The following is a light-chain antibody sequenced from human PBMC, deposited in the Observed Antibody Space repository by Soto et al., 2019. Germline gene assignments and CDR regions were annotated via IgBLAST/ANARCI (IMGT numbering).Light chain of an antibody. CDR1: QSVSSN. V-gene: IGKV3-15*01. CDR3: QQYTNWRT. CDR2: DAS. J-gene: IGKJ1*01. Sequence: IVMTQSPATLSVSPGERATLSCRASQSVSSNLAWYQQRPGQAPRLLIYDASTRATGIPARFSGSGSGTEFTLTISSLQSEDFAVYYCQQYTNWRTFGQETKVDIK.